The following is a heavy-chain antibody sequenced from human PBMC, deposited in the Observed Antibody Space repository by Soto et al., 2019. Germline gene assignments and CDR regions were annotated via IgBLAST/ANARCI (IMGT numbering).Heavy chain of an antibody. J-gene: IGHJ4*02. Sequence: QVQLVESGGGVVQPGTSLRLSCAASGLTFTYSVMHWVRQAPGKGLEWMAMISYDGNKKFYTDSAKGRFTISRDNSESTLYLQMNSLRVEDTAVYYCTRAAFEDGRGHYDYWGQGTLVSVSS. D-gene: IGHD3-22*01. CDR3: TRAAFEDGRGHYDY. CDR2: ISYDGNKK. V-gene: IGHV3-30-3*01. CDR1: GLTFTYSV.